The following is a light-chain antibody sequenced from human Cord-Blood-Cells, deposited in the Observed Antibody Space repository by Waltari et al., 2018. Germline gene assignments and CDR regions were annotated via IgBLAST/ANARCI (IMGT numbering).Light chain of an antibody. CDR2: GAS. V-gene: IGKV3-15*01. J-gene: IGKJ1*01. CDR3: QQYNNWPPWP. Sequence: EIVMTQAPATPSVSTGERATLSCRASQSVSSNLAWYQQKPGQAPRLLIYGASTRATGIPARFSGSGSGTEFTLTISSLQSEDFAVYYCQQYNNWPPWPFGPGTKVEIK. CDR1: QSVSSN.